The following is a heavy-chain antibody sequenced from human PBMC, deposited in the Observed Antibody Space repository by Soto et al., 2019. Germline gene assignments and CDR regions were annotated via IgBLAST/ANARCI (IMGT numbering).Heavy chain of an antibody. Sequence: PGGSLRLSCAASGFTFSSYAMGWVRQGPGKGLEWVAVVSIGGSTHYADSVRCRFTISRDNSKNTLSLQMNSLTAEDTAVYCCAKRRGAGGHFDYWGQGALVTVSS. V-gene: IGHV3-23*01. D-gene: IGHD2-15*01. CDR2: VSIGGST. J-gene: IGHJ4*02. CDR1: GFTFSSYA. CDR3: AKRRGAGGHFDY.